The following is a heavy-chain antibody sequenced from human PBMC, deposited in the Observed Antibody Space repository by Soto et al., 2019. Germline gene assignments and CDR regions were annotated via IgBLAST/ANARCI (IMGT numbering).Heavy chain of an antibody. CDR2: INPNSGNI. Sequence: GSVNVSCKASGDTFTTYDINWVRQGPGHGLEWMGWINPNSGNIGYAQRFQGRVTMTRDTAIRTAYMEVSSLRSDDTAVYYCARGRASGSYYLLDYWGQGTWVTVSS. D-gene: IGHD3-10*01. CDR3: ARGRASGSYYLLDY. CDR1: GDTFTTYD. V-gene: IGHV1-8*01. J-gene: IGHJ4*02.